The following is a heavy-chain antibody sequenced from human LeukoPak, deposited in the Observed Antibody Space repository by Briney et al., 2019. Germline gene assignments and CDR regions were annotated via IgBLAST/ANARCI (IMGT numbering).Heavy chain of an antibody. J-gene: IGHJ4*02. D-gene: IGHD3-10*01. CDR3: ARRDYYGSGRDY. CDR2: IYYSGST. Sequence: ASETLSLTCTVSGGSISSYYWSWIRQPPGKGLEWIGSIYYSGSTYYNPSLKSRVTISVDTSKNQFSLKLSSVTAADTAVYYCARRDYYGSGRDYRGQGTLVTVSS. CDR1: GGSISSYY. V-gene: IGHV4-59*05.